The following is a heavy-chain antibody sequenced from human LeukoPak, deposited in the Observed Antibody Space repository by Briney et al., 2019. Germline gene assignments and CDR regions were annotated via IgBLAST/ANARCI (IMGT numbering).Heavy chain of an antibody. CDR1: GGSISSYY. CDR3: ARHWYFDL. CDR2: IYYSGST. V-gene: IGHV4-59*08. Sequence: SETLSLTCIVSGGSISSYYWSWIRQPPGKGLEWTGYIYYSGSTNYNPSLKSRVTISVDTSKNQFSLKLSPVTAADTAVYYCARHWYFDLWGRGTLVTVSS. J-gene: IGHJ2*01.